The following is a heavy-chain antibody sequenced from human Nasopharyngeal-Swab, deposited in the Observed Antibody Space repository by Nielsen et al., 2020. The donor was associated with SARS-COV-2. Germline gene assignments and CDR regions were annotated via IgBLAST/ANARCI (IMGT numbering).Heavy chain of an antibody. V-gene: IGHV4-39*01. CDR3: ASYPLTFGGVWGSDAFDI. Sequence: RQAPGKGLEWVGSIYYSGSTYYNPSLKSGVTISVDTSKNHFSLKLSSVTAADTAVYYCASYPLTFGGVWGSDAFDIWGQGTMVTVSS. D-gene: IGHD3-16*01. CDR2: IYYSGST. J-gene: IGHJ3*02.